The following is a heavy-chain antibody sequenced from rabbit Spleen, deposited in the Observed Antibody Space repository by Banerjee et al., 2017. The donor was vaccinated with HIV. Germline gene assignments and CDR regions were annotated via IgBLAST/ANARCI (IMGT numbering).Heavy chain of an antibody. V-gene: IGHV1S45*01. Sequence: QQQLVESGGGLVKPGASLTLTCKASGFSFSDRDVMRWVRQAPGKGLQWIACINASTGKPVYATWASGRFTISRTSSTTVTLQVTSLTAADTATYFCARGSAAMTLVITGYYLNLWGPGTLVTVS. CDR1: GFSFSDRDV. D-gene: IGHD2-1*01. CDR3: ARGSAAMTLVITGYYLNL. J-gene: IGHJ4*01. CDR2: INASTGKP.